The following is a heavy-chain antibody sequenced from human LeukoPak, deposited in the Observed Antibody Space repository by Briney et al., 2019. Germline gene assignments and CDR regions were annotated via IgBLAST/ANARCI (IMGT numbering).Heavy chain of an antibody. CDR2: INHSGRT. D-gene: IGHD3-16*02. Sequence: SGTLSLTCAVYGGSFSGYYWSWIRQPPGKGLEWIGEINHSGRTNYNPSLKSRATISVDTSKNQCSLKLSSVAAADTAVYYCARGNDYVWGSYRSGIGSWGQGTLVTVSS. V-gene: IGHV4-34*01. J-gene: IGHJ5*01. CDR3: ARGNDYVWGSYRSGIGS. CDR1: GGSFSGYY.